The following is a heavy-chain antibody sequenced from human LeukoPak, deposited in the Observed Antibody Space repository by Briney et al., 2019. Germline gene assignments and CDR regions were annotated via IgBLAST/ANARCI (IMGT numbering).Heavy chain of an antibody. Sequence: SETLSHTCAVYGGSFTGYYGNWIRQPPGKGLEWIGEIEHDGSTGYNPSLKSRVTMSLDTSKNQIFLNLNSVTAADTAVYYCARGFSGVVARDWGQGTLVTVSS. CDR3: ARGFSGVVARD. D-gene: IGHD2-15*01. CDR2: IEHDGST. J-gene: IGHJ4*02. CDR1: GGSFTGYY. V-gene: IGHV4-34*01.